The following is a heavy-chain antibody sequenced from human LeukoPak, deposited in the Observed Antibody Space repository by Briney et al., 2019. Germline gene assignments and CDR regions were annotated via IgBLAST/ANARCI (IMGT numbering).Heavy chain of an antibody. CDR3: ARLGAGPTYYDFWSGYSSFYFDY. CDR2: ISSSGNT. J-gene: IGHJ4*02. CDR1: GGSTSSGNYY. D-gene: IGHD3-3*01. V-gene: IGHV4-39*02. Sequence: PETLSLTCTVSGGSTSSGNYYWGWIRQPPGKGLEWIGGISSSGNTYYNPSLKSRITISIDTSKNHFSLKLSSVTAADTAVYYCARLGAGPTYYDFWSGYSSFYFDYWGQGTLVTVSS.